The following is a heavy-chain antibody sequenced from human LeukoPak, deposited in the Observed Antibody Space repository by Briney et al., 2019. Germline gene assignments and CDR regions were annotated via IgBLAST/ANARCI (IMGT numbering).Heavy chain of an antibody. CDR3: ARDKVTY. CDR1: GFTFSNYW. Sequence: GGSLRLSCAASGFTFSNYWMSWVRQAPGKGLEWVAHINKDGSEIYYVDSVKGRFTISRDNAKSSLSLQMNSLRVEDTAVYYCARDKVTYCGQGILVTVSS. CDR2: INKDGSEI. J-gene: IGHJ4*02. V-gene: IGHV3-7*01.